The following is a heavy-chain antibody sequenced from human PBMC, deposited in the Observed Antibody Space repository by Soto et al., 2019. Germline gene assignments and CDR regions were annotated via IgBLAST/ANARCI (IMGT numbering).Heavy chain of an antibody. CDR3: ARSGTGPTYLDY. J-gene: IGHJ4*02. Sequence: QVQLVQSGAEVKKPGASVKVSCKASGYTFTDYYVHWVGQAPGQGLEWMGWINPNTGGTNYAQKFQGRVTMTRDTSISTAYMELSRLRSDDTAVFYCARSGTGPTYLDYWGQGTLVTVSS. D-gene: IGHD1-7*01. V-gene: IGHV1-2*02. CDR2: INPNTGGT. CDR1: GYTFTDYY.